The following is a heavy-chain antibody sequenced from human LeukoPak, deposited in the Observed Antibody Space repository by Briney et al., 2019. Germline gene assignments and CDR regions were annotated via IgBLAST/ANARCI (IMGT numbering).Heavy chain of an antibody. D-gene: IGHD2-8*01. CDR1: GFTFSSYW. J-gene: IGHJ3*01. CDR3: AREARGTRAAFDV. V-gene: IGHV3-7*01. CDR2: IKEDGTHK. Sequence: GSLRLSCAASGFTFSSYWMSWVRQAPGKGLEWAANIKEDGTHKYYVGSVRGRFTISRDNAKNSLYLQMDSLRAEDTAIYYCAREARGTRAAFDVWGQGTMVTVFS.